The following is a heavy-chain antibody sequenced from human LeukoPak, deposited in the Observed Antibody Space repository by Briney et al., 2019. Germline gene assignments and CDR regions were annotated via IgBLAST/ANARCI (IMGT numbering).Heavy chain of an antibody. J-gene: IGHJ4*02. D-gene: IGHD3-22*01. V-gene: IGHV3-7*01. Sequence: PGGSLRLSCSASRFTFSNYWMTWVRQAPGKGLEWVGNINQDGSEINYVNSVKGRFTISRDNAENSLYLQMNSLRAEDTAIYYCARDRHINSRSNDRFDYWGQGALVTVSS. CDR3: ARDRHINSRSNDRFDY. CDR2: INQDGSEI. CDR1: RFTFSNYW.